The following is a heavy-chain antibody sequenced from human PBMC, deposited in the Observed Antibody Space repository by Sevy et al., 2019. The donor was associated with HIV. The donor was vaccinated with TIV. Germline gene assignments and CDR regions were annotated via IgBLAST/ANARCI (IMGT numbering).Heavy chain of an antibody. V-gene: IGHV3-23*01. D-gene: IGHD3-22*01. CDR3: AKEDSGGYLY. CDR1: GSTFISYV. J-gene: IGHJ4*02. Sequence: GGSLRLSCAASGSTFISYVMTWVRQAPGKGLEWVSTISASGGSTYYADSVKGRFIISRDNSKNTFDLQMNSLRAGDTAVYYCAKEDSGGYLYWGQGTLVTVSS. CDR2: ISASGGST.